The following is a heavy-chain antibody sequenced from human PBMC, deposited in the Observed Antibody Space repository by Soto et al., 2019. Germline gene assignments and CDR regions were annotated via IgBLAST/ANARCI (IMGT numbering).Heavy chain of an antibody. Sequence: QVQLVQSGAEVKKPGSSVKVSCKSSGGTFSNYGFSWVRQAPGQGLECMGVIVPIFGAEHPQKFQGRVTITADESTNTVFMELRGLRSEDTAVYDCARGGSDYAVSAYSPGHVWGQGTTVTVSS. D-gene: IGHD2-21*01. CDR1: GGTFSNYG. V-gene: IGHV1-69*12. CDR2: IVPIFGA. CDR3: ARGGSDYAVSAYSPGHV. J-gene: IGHJ6*02.